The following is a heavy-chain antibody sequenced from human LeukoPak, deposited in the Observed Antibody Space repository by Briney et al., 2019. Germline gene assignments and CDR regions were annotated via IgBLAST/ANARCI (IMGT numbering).Heavy chain of an antibody. Sequence: PGGSLRLSCAASGFTFSSYAVSWVRQAPGKGLEWVSVIYSGGSTYYADSVKGRFTISRDHSTNTMYLQMNSLRAEDTAVYYCATRPRGSLEYWGQGTLVTVSS. CDR3: ATRPRGSLEY. D-gene: IGHD3-10*01. J-gene: IGHJ4*02. CDR1: GFTFSSYA. V-gene: IGHV3-53*01. CDR2: IYSGGST.